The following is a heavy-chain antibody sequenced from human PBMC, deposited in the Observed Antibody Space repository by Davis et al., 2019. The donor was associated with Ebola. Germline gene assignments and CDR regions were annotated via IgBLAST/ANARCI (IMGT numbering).Heavy chain of an antibody. Sequence: PGGSLRLSCAASGFTFSDYYMSWIRQAPGKGLEWVSYISSSGEFTFYADSVKGRFTISRDNAKNSLNLQMNSLKTEDTAVYYCTTRVYDFWSDYIRDYWGQGTLVTVSS. D-gene: IGHD3-3*01. CDR1: GFTFSDYY. CDR3: TTRVYDFWSDYIRDY. CDR2: ISSSGEFT. J-gene: IGHJ4*02. V-gene: IGHV3-11*01.